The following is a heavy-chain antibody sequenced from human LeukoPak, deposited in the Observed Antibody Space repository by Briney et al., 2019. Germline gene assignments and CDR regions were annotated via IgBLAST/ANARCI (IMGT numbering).Heavy chain of an antibody. CDR2: IWYDGSNK. D-gene: IGHD2-2*01. Sequence: GRPLRLSCAASGFTFSSYGMHWVRQAPGKGLEWVAVIWYDGSNKYYADSVKGRFTISRDNSKKTLYLQMNSLRAEDTAVYYCSSTTRYYYYYGMDVWGKGTTVTVSS. CDR3: SSTTRYYYYYGMDV. V-gene: IGHV3-33*01. CDR1: GFTFSSYG. J-gene: IGHJ6*04.